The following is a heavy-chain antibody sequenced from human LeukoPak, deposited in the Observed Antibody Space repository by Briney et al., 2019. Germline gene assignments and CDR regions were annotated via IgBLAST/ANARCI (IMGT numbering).Heavy chain of an antibody. D-gene: IGHD4-11*01. CDR3: ARDTGRMTTVTTPWFDP. Sequence: SVNVSCKASGGTFSSYAISWVRQAPGQGLEWMGGIIPIFGTANYAQKFQGRVTITADESTSTAYMELSSLRSEDTAVYYCARDTGRMTTVTTPWFDPWGQGTLVTVSS. CDR1: GGTFSSYA. CDR2: IIPIFGTA. J-gene: IGHJ5*02. V-gene: IGHV1-69*01.